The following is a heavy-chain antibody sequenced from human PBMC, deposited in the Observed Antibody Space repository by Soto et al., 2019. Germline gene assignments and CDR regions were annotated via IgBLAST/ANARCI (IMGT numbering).Heavy chain of an antibody. D-gene: IGHD2-15*01. CDR1: GGSVSSGDHY. J-gene: IGHJ4*02. V-gene: IGHV4-30-4*01. CDR2: IYYSGST. Sequence: SETLSLTCTVSGGSVSSGDHYWSWIRQPPGKGLEWIGYIYYSGSTYYNPSLKSRDTISVDTSKNQFSLKLSSVTAADTAVYYCARVADCSGGRCYFSVDYWGQGTLVTVPS. CDR3: ARVADCSGGRCYFSVDY.